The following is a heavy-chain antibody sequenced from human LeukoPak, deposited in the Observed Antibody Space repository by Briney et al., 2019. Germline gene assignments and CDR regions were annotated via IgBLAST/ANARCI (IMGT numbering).Heavy chain of an antibody. V-gene: IGHV3-53*01. CDR1: GFTVSSNY. Sequence: GGLRLSCAASGFTVSSNYMSWVRQAPGKGLEWVSVIYSGGSTYYADSVKGRFTISRDNSKNTLYLQMNSLRAEDTAVYYCARYSYGRDYFDYWGQGTLVTVSS. CDR3: ARYSYGRDYFDY. D-gene: IGHD5-18*01. CDR2: IYSGGST. J-gene: IGHJ4*02.